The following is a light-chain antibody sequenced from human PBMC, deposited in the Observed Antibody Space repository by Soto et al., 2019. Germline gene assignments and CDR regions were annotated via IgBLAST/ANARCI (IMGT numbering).Light chain of an antibody. CDR3: EQYNNWFSIT. V-gene: IGKV3-20*01. CDR1: QSVADNY. J-gene: IGKJ5*01. Sequence: EIVLTQSPGTLSLSPGERATLSCRAIQSVADNYLAWYQQRPGQAPRLLIYAASNTAPGIPARFSGSGFGTEFTLTISSLQPEDFAVYYCEQYNNWFSITFGQGTRLEIK. CDR2: AAS.